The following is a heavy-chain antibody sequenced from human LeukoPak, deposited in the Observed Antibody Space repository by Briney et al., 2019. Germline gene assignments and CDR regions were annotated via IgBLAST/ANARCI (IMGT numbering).Heavy chain of an antibody. Sequence: SETLSLTCTVSGGSISSYYWSWIRQPPGKGLEWIGYIYYSGSTNYNPSLKSRVTISVDTSKNQFSLKLSSVTAADTAVYYCARGVEDYGDYYYGMDVWGQGTLVTVSS. CDR1: GGSISSYY. CDR3: ARGVEDYGDYYYGMDV. V-gene: IGHV4-59*01. CDR2: IYYSGST. D-gene: IGHD4-17*01. J-gene: IGHJ6*02.